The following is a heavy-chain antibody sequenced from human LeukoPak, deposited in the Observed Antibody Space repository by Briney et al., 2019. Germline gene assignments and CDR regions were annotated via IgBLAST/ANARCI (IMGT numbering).Heavy chain of an antibody. CDR3: AREYSSSGDTYFDY. V-gene: IGHV3-30*04. D-gene: IGHD6-6*01. Sequence: GGSLRLSCAASGFTFSSYAMHWVRQAPGKGLEWVAVISYDGSNKYYADSVKGRFTISRDNSKNTLYLQMNSLRAEDTAVYYCAREYSSSGDTYFDYWGQGTLVTVSS. CDR1: GFTFSSYA. CDR2: ISYDGSNK. J-gene: IGHJ4*02.